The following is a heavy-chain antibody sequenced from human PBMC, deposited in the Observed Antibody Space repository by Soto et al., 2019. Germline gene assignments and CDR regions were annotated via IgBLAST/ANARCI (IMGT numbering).Heavy chain of an antibody. CDR2: IKSKTDGGTT. Sequence: LRLACAASGFTFSNAWMSWVRQAPGKGLEWVGRIKSKTDGGTTDYAAPVKGRFTISRDDSKNTLYLQMNSLKTEDTAVYYCTTVPXFNSGYDYYYYYYGMDVWGQGTTVTVSS. J-gene: IGHJ6*02. CDR1: GFTFSNAW. D-gene: IGHD5-12*01. CDR3: TTVPXFNSGYDYYYYYYGMDV. V-gene: IGHV3-15*01.